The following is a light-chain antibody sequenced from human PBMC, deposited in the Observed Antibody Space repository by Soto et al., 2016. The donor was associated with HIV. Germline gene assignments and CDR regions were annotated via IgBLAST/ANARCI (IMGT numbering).Light chain of an antibody. V-gene: IGKV1-5*03. Sequence: DIQMTQSPSTLSASVRDRVTITCRASQSISSWLAWYQQKPGKAPKLLIYKASSLESGVPSRFSGSGSGTEFTLTISGLQPDDFATYYCQQYHSYPYIFGQGTKLEIK. J-gene: IGKJ2*01. CDR2: KAS. CDR1: QSISSW. CDR3: QQYHSYPYI.